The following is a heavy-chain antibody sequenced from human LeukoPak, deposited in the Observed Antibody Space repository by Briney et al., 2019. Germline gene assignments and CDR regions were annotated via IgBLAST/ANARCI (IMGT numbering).Heavy chain of an antibody. CDR3: AKDRQYYYGSGS. J-gene: IGHJ5*02. V-gene: IGHV3-23*01. CDR1: EFTFSSYA. D-gene: IGHD3-10*01. Sequence: PGGSLRLSWAASEFTFSSYAMSWVRQAPGKGLEWFSAISGSGGSTYYADSVKGRFTISRDNSKNTLYLQMNSLRAEDTAVYYCAKDRQYYYGSGSWGQGTLVTVSS. CDR2: ISGSGGST.